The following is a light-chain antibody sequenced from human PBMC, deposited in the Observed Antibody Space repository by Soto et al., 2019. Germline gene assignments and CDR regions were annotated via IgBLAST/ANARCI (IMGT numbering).Light chain of an antibody. Sequence: EIVLTQSPGTLSLSPGERATLSCRASQSVSSSYLAWYQQKPGQAPRLLIYGASSRATGIPDRFSGSGSGTDFTVTISRLEPEDFAVYYCPQYGSPPRTFGQGTKLEIK. CDR2: GAS. CDR3: PQYGSPPRT. J-gene: IGKJ2*01. V-gene: IGKV3-20*01. CDR1: QSVSSSY.